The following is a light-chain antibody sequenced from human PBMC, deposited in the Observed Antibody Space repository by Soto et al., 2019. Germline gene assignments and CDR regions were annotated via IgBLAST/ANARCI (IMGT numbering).Light chain of an antibody. CDR1: SSDVGGYNY. CDR3: CSYAGSPRYV. V-gene: IGLV2-11*01. J-gene: IGLJ1*01. CDR2: DVS. Sequence: QSALTQPRSVSGSPGQSVTISCTGTSSDVGGYNYVSWYQQHPGKAPKVMMYDVSERPSGVPDRFSGSKSGNTASLTISGRQAEDEADYYCCSYAGSPRYVLGTGTKLTVL.